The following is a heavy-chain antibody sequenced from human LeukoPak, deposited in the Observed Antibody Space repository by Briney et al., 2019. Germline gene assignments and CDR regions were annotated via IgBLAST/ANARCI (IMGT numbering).Heavy chain of an antibody. V-gene: IGHV3-21*01. CDR2: ISSSSTYI. J-gene: IGHJ4*02. CDR3: ARDKYEGIGPDY. D-gene: IGHD2/OR15-2a*01. CDR1: GFTFSSYS. Sequence: GGSLRLSCAASGFTFSSYSMNWVRQAPGKGLEWVSFISSSSTYIYYADSVKGRFTISRDNAKNSLYLQMNSLRAEDTAVYYCARDKYEGIGPDYWGQGTLVTVSS.